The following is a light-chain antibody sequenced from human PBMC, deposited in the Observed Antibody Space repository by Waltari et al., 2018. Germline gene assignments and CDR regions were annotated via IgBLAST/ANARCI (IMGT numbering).Light chain of an antibody. Sequence: QSALTQPPSASGSPGQSVTISCTGSGSDFRDSDFVSWYHQHPGKAPKVILYEVSKRSAGVPVRFSGSKSGNTASLTVSGLQAEDEADYYCSSFAGRWIFGGGTKLTVL. CDR2: EVS. J-gene: IGLJ2*01. CDR1: GSDFRDSDF. V-gene: IGLV2-8*01. CDR3: SSFAGRWI.